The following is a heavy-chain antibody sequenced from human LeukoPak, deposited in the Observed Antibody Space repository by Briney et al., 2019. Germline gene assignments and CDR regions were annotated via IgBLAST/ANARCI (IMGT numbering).Heavy chain of an antibody. Sequence: GGSLRLSCAVSGFSVSGYWMTWVRQAPGKGLEWVANIKQDGSEKSYVDSVKGRFTISRDNAENSLFLQMNSLRVEDTAIYYCAREWQGGIAAAGTRIEGDYWGQGTLVAVSS. CDR2: IKQDGSEK. D-gene: IGHD6-13*01. CDR3: AREWQGGIAAAGTRIEGDY. V-gene: IGHV3-7*01. J-gene: IGHJ4*02. CDR1: GFSVSGYW.